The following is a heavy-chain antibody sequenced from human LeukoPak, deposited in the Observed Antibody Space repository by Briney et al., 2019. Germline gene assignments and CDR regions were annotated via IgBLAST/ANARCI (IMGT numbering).Heavy chain of an antibody. D-gene: IGHD6-13*01. Sequence: SETLSLTCTVSGGSVSSGSYYWSWIRQPPGKGLEWNGYIYYSGSTNYNTSLKSRVTISVDTSKNQFSLKLSSVTAADTAVYYCARGLSSIAAPGSWFDPWGQGTLVTVSS. CDR2: IYYSGST. CDR3: ARGLSSIAAPGSWFDP. V-gene: IGHV4-61*01. J-gene: IGHJ5*02. CDR1: GGSVSSGSYY.